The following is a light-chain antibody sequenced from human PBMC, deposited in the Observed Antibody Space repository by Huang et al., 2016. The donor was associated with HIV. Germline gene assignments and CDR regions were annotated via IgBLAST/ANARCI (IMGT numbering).Light chain of an antibody. J-gene: IGKJ1*01. CDR2: GAS. CDR1: QSVSSN. V-gene: IGKV3-15*01. CDR3: QQYNNWPRT. Sequence: EIVMRQSPATLSASPGERVTLSCTASQSVSSNLAWDQQKPGQGPRLLIYGASTRATGIPARVSGSGSGTEFTLTISSLQSEDFAVYYCQQYNNWPRTFGQGTKVEIK.